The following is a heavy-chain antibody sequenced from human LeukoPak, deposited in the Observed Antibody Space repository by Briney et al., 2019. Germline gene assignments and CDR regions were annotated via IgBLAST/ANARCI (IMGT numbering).Heavy chain of an antibody. Sequence: GGSLRLPCAASGFTFGSYSMNWVRQAPGKGLEGVSSISSSSSYIYYADSVKGRFTISRDNAKNSLYLQMNSLRAEETAVYYCATYSYFDYWGQGTLVTVSS. V-gene: IGHV3-21*01. CDR2: ISSSSSYI. J-gene: IGHJ4*02. CDR1: GFTFGSYS. CDR3: ATYSYFDY. D-gene: IGHD4-11*01.